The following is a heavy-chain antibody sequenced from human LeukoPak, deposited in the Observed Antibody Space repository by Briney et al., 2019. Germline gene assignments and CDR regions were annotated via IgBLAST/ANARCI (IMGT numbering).Heavy chain of an antibody. CDR2: IHYNGST. CDR3: ARHGGETIVATILHAFDI. V-gene: IGHV4-59*08. J-gene: IGHJ3*02. CDR1: GASTSSFS. Sequence: SETLSLTCTVSGASTSSFSWSWIRQPPGKGLEWIGYIHYNGSTNYNSSLKSRVTISVDTSKNQFSLKLSSVTAADTAVYYCARHGGETIVATILHAFDIWGQGTMVTVSS. D-gene: IGHD5-12*01.